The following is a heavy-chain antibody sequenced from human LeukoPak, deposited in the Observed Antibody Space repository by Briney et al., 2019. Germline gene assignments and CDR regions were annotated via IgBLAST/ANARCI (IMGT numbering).Heavy chain of an antibody. Sequence: SGTLSLTCAVSGGSISSSNWWSWVRQPPGKGLEWIGEIYHSGSTYYNPSLKSRVTISVDRSKNQFSLKLSSVTAADTAVYYCARAYSGYTYYFDYWGQGTLVTVSS. D-gene: IGHD5-12*01. V-gene: IGHV4-4*02. J-gene: IGHJ4*02. CDR1: GGSISSSNW. CDR2: IYHSGST. CDR3: ARAYSGYTYYFDY.